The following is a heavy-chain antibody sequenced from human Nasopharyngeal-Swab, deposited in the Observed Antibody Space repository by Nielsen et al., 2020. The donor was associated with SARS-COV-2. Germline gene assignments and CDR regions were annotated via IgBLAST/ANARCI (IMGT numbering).Heavy chain of an antibody. CDR1: RYKFDEYC. Sequence: GESLKISCKASRYKFDEYCFGWVRQTPGKGLEWMGIIYPGDSDVRYSPSFQGQVTMSVDKSITTAYLQWRSLKASDTAIYFCTKLLIRGIFDSWGQGTLVTVSS. J-gene: IGHJ4*02. V-gene: IGHV5-51*01. CDR3: TKLLIRGIFDS. D-gene: IGHD3-10*01. CDR2: IYPGDSDV.